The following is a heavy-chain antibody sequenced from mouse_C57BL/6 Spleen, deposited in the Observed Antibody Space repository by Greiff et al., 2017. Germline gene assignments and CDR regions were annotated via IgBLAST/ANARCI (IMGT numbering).Heavy chain of an antibody. V-gene: IGHV1-80*01. CDR3: ARLGDGYSLFAY. D-gene: IGHD2-3*01. CDR1: GYAFSSYW. CDR2: IYPGDGDT. J-gene: IGHJ3*01. Sequence: QVHVKQSGAELVKPGASVKISCKASGYAFSSYWMNWVKQRPGKGLEWIGQIYPGDGDTNYNGKFKGKATLTADKSSSTAYMQLSSLTSEDAAVYFCARLGDGYSLFAYWGQGTLVTVSA.